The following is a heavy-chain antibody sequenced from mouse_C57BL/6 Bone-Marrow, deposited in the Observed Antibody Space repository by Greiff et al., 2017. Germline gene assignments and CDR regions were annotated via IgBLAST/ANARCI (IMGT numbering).Heavy chain of an antibody. CDR1: GYTFTSYW. J-gene: IGHJ3*01. D-gene: IGHD4-1*01. CDR2: IYPGSGST. CDR3: AKLGRRAWFAY. Sequence: LQLQQPGAELVKPGASVKMSCKASGYTFTSYWITWVKQRPGQGLEWIGDIYPGSGSTNYNEKFKSQAPLTVDTSSSTAYMQLSSLTSEDSAVYYCAKLGRRAWFAYWGQGTLVTVSA. V-gene: IGHV1-55*01.